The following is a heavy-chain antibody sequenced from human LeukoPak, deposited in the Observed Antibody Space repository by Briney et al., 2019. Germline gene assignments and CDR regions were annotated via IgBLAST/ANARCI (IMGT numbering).Heavy chain of an antibody. Sequence: SETLSLTCTVSGGSISSYYWSRIRQPAGKGLEWIGRIYTSGSTNYNPSLKSRVTMSVDTSKNQFSLKLSSVTAADTAMYYCARGRPYSASYYDSDYWGQGTLVTVSS. CDR1: GGSISSYY. CDR2: IYTSGST. D-gene: IGHD1-26*01. CDR3: ARGRPYSASYYDSDY. J-gene: IGHJ4*02. V-gene: IGHV4-4*07.